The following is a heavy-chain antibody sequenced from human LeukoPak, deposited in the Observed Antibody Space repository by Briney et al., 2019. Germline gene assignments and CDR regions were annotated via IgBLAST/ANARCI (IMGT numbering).Heavy chain of an antibody. CDR2: IYYSGIS. J-gene: IGHJ4*02. Sequence: SETLSLTCIVSGDSVTSHYWSWIRQPPGKGLEWIGYIYYSGISKYNPSLKSRVTMSVDTSNNQCSLKLSSVSAADSAVYYCARGSSRPDYWGQGTLVIVSS. V-gene: IGHV4-59*02. CDR1: GDSVTSHY. CDR3: ARGSSRPDY. D-gene: IGHD3-16*02.